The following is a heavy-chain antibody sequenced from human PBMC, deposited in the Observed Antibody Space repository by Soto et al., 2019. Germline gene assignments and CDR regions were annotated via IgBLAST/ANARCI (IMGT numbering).Heavy chain of an antibody. CDR2: IYSGGST. CDR1: GFSVSSKY. D-gene: IGHD5-18*01. Sequence: GGSLRLSCAASGFSVSSKYMSWVRQAPGKGLEWVSVIYSGGSTYYADSVKGRFTISRDNSKNTLYLQMNSLRAEDTAVYYCARGRGVQLWLHWFDPWGQGTLVTVSS. J-gene: IGHJ5*02. CDR3: ARGRGVQLWLHWFDP. V-gene: IGHV3-53*01.